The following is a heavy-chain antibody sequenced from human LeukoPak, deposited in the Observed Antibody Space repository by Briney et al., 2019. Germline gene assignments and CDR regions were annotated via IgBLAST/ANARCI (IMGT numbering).Heavy chain of an antibody. CDR3: AKDGRGPCSNADCHVSYHFDY. V-gene: IGHV3-7*01. CDR1: GFPFSTYW. D-gene: IGHD2-8*01. J-gene: IGHJ4*02. Sequence: GGSLLLSCAASGFPFSTYWMSWVRQAPGKGLEGVANIRQDGSVKYYVDSVKGRFTISRDNAKNSLYLHMNSLRADDTAVYYCAKDGRGPCSNADCHVSYHFDYWGQGILVTVSS. CDR2: IRQDGSVK.